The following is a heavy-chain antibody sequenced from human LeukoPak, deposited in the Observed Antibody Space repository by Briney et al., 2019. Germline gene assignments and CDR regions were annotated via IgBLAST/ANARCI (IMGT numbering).Heavy chain of an antibody. CDR3: ARGVAAGWFGELLVDY. D-gene: IGHD3-10*01. CDR2: ISAYNGNT. CDR1: GYTFTSYG. J-gene: IGHJ4*02. V-gene: IGHV1-18*01. Sequence: ASVKVSCKASGYTFTSYGISWVRQAPGQGPEWMGWISAYNGNTNYAQKLQGRVTMTTDTSTSTAYMELRSLRSDDTAVYYCARGVAAGWFGELLVDYWGQGTLVTVSS.